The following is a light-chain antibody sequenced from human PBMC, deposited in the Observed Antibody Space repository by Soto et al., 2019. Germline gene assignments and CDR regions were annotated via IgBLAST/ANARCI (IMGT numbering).Light chain of an antibody. CDR3: MPASQLLT. Sequence: DVVMTQSPLSSPVTLGQPASISCRSNQSLVHSDGNTYLSWLQQRPGQPPRLLIYKVSNRFSGGPDGFSGRGAGTDFTLQISRVVAEDVGVYYCMPASQLLTVGPGTRVEI. V-gene: IGKV2-24*01. CDR2: KVS. CDR1: QSLVHSDGNTY. J-gene: IGKJ3*01.